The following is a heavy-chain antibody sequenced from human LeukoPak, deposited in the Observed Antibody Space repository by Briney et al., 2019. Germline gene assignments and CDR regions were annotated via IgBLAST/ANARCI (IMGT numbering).Heavy chain of an antibody. D-gene: IGHD2-21*02. CDR1: GGSFSGYY. J-gene: IGHJ4*02. CDR2: INHSGST. V-gene: IGHV4-34*01. CDR3: ARGAGDDYRDY. Sequence: SETLSHTCSVCGGSFSGYYWSWIRQPPGKGLEWIGEINHSGSTNYNPSLKSRVTISVDTSKNQFSLKLSSVTAADTAVYYCARGAGDDYRDYWGQGTLVTVSS.